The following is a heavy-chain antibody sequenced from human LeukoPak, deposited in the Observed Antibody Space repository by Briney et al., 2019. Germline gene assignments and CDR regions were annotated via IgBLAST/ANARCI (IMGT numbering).Heavy chain of an antibody. Sequence: GGSLRLSCAASRFAFNKFAMSWVRQAPGKGLEYVSAISSNGGSTYYADSVKGRFTISRDNSKNTLYLQMSSLRAEDTAVYYCAKDERYMSGSYFHFGDYWGQGTLVTVSS. V-gene: IGHV3-64D*06. CDR1: RFAFNKFA. D-gene: IGHD1-26*01. CDR3: AKDERYMSGSYFHFGDY. CDR2: ISSNGGST. J-gene: IGHJ4*02.